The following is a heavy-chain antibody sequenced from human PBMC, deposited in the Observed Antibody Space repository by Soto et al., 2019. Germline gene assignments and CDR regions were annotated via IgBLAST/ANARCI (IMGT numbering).Heavy chain of an antibody. Sequence: ESVGGVVQPGGSLRLSCAASGFIFSGYAMHWVRQAPGKGLEWVAVISYDGNTQYYADSVKGRFTVSRDNSNNILYVEMNNLRDEDTAMYYCAKETNAYEINFWGQGTLVTVSP. J-gene: IGHJ4*02. CDR2: ISYDGNTQ. V-gene: IGHV3-30-3*01. CDR3: AKETNAYEINF. CDR1: GFIFSGYA. D-gene: IGHD3-9*01.